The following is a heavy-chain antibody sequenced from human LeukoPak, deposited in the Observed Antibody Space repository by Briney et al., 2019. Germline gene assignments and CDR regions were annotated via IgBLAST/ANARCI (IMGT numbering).Heavy chain of an antibody. J-gene: IGHJ6*02. D-gene: IGHD3-22*01. CDR3: ARDYSSYYGLDV. CDR1: GFTFSSYE. V-gene: IGHV3-48*03. Sequence: GGSLRLSCAASGFTFSSYEKYWVRQAPGQGLEWVSYISSSDSTIYYADSVRGRFTISRDNAKNSLYLQMTSLRAEDTAVYYCARDYSSYYGLDVWGQGTTVTVSS. CDR2: ISSSDSTI.